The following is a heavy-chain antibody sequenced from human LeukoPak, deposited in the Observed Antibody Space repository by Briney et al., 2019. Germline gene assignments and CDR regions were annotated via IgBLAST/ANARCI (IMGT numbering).Heavy chain of an antibody. CDR1: GFTLSSYW. CDR2: IKQDGSEK. D-gene: IGHD3-10*02. CDR3: AELGITMIGGV. J-gene: IGHJ6*04. V-gene: IGHV3-7*01. Sequence: GGSLRLSCAASGFTLSSYWMNWVRQAPGKGLEWVANIKQDGSEKYYVDSVKGRFTISRDNAKNSLYLQMNSLRAEDTAVYYCAELGITMIGGVWGKGTTVTISS.